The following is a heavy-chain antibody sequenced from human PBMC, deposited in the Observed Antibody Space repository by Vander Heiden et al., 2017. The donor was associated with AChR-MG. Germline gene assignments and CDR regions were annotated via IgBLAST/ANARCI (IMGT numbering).Heavy chain of an antibody. CDR3: ARDLDYGDYGRWFDP. Sequence: QVQLQESGPGLVKPSQTLSLTCTVSGGSIRSGDYYWSWIRQPPGKGLEWIGYIYYSGSTYYNPSLKSRVTISVDTSKNQFSLKLSSVTAADTAVYYCARDLDYGDYGRWFDPWGQGTLVTVSS. D-gene: IGHD4-17*01. V-gene: IGHV4-30-4*01. J-gene: IGHJ5*02. CDR1: GGSIRSGDYY. CDR2: IYYSGST.